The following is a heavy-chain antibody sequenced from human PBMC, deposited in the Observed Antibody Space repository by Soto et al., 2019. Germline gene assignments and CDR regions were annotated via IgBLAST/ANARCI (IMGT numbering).Heavy chain of an antibody. CDR3: ARWDGYADL. D-gene: IGHD5-12*01. CDR2: MRIGDAKT. J-gene: IGHJ4*02. V-gene: IGHV3-23*01. CDR1: GFTSVYYS. Sequence: EVQLLESGGGLVQPGGSLRLSCAASGFTSVYYSMAWVRQTPEKGLEWVPGMRIGDAKTFYIDSVRGRFTVSRDSVKYTVDLQMNSLRAEDTALYSCARWDGYADLWGQGTLVIVSS.